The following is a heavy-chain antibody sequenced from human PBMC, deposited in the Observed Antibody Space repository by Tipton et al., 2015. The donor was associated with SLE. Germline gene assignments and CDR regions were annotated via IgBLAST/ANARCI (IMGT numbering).Heavy chain of an antibody. CDR3: VRGLHLYGSGKTDAFDI. Sequence: GSLRLSCAASGFTFSSSWIHWVCQAPEKGLEWVADIKCDGSEKYHADSVKGRFTISRDNSKNTLDLQMNSLRPDDTAVYYCVRGLHLYGSGKTDAFDIWGQGTMVTVS. CDR2: IKCDGSEK. D-gene: IGHD3-10*01. CDR1: GFTFSSSW. J-gene: IGHJ3*02. V-gene: IGHV3-52*01.